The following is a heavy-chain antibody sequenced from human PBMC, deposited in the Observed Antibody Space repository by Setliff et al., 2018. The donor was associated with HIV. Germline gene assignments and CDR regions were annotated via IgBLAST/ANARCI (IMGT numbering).Heavy chain of an antibody. V-gene: IGHV4-4*07. CDR1: GGSINTYY. CDR2: FYTSGST. D-gene: IGHD3-22*01. CDR3: ARDRLTYYFDY. Sequence: KTSETLSLTCTVSGGSINTYYWSWIRQPAWKGLEWIGRFYTSGSTNYNPSLKSRVTMSVDKSKNQFSLKLSSVTAADTAVYYCARDRLTYYFDYWGQGILVTVSS. J-gene: IGHJ4*02.